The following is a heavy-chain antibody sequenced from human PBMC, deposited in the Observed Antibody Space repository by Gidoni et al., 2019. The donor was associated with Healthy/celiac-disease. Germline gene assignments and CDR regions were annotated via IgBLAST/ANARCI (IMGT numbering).Heavy chain of an antibody. D-gene: IGHD2-15*01. Sequence: QVQLQQWGAGLLKPSETLSLTCAVYGGSFSGYYWRWIRQPPGKGPEWNGEITHSGSTNYNPSLKSRVTISVDTSKNQFSLNLSAVTAADTAVYYCATSGNGYCSGGSCYSEWSLRYYYGMDVWGQGTTVTVSS. CDR3: ATSGNGYCSGGSCYSEWSLRYYYGMDV. CDR2: ITHSGST. CDR1: GGSFSGYY. J-gene: IGHJ6*02. V-gene: IGHV4-34*01.